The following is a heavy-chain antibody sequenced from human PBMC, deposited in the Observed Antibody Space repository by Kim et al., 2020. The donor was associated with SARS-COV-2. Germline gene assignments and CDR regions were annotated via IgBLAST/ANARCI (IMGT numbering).Heavy chain of an antibody. Sequence: ASVKVSCKASGYTFTGYYMHWVRQAPGQGLEWMGWINPNSGGTNYAQKFQGRVTMTRDTSISTAYMELSRLRSDDTAVYYCARDMYGSGWYTKGKARAYGMDVWGQGTTVTVSS. D-gene: IGHD6-19*01. CDR2: INPNSGGT. J-gene: IGHJ6*02. CDR1: GYTFTGYY. V-gene: IGHV1-2*02. CDR3: ARDMYGSGWYTKGKARAYGMDV.